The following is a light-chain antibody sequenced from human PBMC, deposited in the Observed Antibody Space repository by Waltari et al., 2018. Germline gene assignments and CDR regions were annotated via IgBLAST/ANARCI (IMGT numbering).Light chain of an antibody. J-gene: IGKJ5*01. Sequence: DIQMTQSPSSLSASVGDRVTITCQASQDISNYLNWYQQKPGKAPKLLIYDASNLETGVPSRFSGSGSGTDFTFTISSLQPEDIATYYCQQYDNWPPKITFGQGTRLEIK. CDR3: QQYDNWPPKIT. CDR2: DAS. V-gene: IGKV1-33*01. CDR1: QDISNY.